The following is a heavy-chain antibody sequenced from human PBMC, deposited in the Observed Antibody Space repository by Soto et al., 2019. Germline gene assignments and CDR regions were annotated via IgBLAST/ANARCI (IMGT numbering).Heavy chain of an antibody. CDR2: ISYSGST. Sequence: QVQLQESGPGLVKPSETLSLTCTVSGASVSSGNYYWSWIRQPPGKGLECIGYISYSGSTNYNPSPQSRVTIAIDTSKNQFSLKLSSVTAADTAVYYCARGSGSYYAYWGQGTLVTVSS. CDR3: ARGSGSYYAY. V-gene: IGHV4-61*01. J-gene: IGHJ4*02. CDR1: GASVSSGNYY. D-gene: IGHD1-26*01.